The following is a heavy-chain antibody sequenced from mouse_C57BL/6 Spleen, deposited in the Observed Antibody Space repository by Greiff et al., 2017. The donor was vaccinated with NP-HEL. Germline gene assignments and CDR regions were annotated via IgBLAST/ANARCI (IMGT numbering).Heavy chain of an antibody. V-gene: IGHV14-4*01. CDR1: GFNIKDDY. CDR2: IDPENGDT. J-gene: IGHJ3*01. Sequence: VQLKESGAELVRPGASVKLSCTASGFNIKDDYMHWVKQRPEQGLEWIGWIDPENGDTEYASKFQGKATITADTSSNTAYLQLSSLTSEDTAVYYCTTTITTVVATGAYWGQGTLVTVSA. D-gene: IGHD1-1*01. CDR3: TTTITTVVATGAY.